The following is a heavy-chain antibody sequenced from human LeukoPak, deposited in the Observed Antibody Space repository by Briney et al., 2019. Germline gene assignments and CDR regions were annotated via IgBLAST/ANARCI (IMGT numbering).Heavy chain of an antibody. Sequence: KPSETLSLTCSVSGGSFSSSTYYWGWIRQPPGKGLEWIGSVYFSGRTYYNPSLKSRVTISVDTSKNQFSLKLSSVTAADTAVYYCARGYYDSSGYYYHSPYYFDYWGQGTLVTVSS. CDR2: VYFSGRT. CDR1: GGSFSSSTYY. V-gene: IGHV4-39*07. D-gene: IGHD3-22*01. CDR3: ARGYYDSSGYYYHSPYYFDY. J-gene: IGHJ4*02.